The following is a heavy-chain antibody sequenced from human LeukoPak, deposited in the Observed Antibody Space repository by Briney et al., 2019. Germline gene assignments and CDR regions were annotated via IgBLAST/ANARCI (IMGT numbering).Heavy chain of an antibody. V-gene: IGHV3-15*01. CDR2: INYKSYGGTA. Sequence: GGSLRLSCAVSGFTFNNAWMSWVRQAPGKGLEWVGRINYKSYGGTADYAAPVKGRFTISRDDSRNTVYLQLDNLKTEDTAVYYCAADIPGLNPMGFDSWGQGTLVTVSS. J-gene: IGHJ4*02. CDR1: GFTFNNAW. CDR3: AADIPGLNPMGFDS. D-gene: IGHD2-21*01.